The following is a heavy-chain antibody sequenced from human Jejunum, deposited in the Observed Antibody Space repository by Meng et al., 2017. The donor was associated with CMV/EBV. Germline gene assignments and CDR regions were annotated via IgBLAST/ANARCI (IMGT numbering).Heavy chain of an antibody. V-gene: IGHV4-59*01. D-gene: IGHD6-19*01. CDR2: VYYNGNT. CDR3: ARESWLGVPAGRFDP. CDR1: GDSISKYY. Sequence: GDSISKYYWSWIRQSPGKGLGWIGYVYYNGNTKYNPSLKSQVTISVDTSKNQFSLKLTSVTAADTAVYFCARESWLGVPAGRFDPWGQGTLVTVSS. J-gene: IGHJ5*02.